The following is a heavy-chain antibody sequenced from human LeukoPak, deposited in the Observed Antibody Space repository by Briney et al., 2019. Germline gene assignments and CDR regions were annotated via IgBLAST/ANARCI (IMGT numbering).Heavy chain of an antibody. V-gene: IGHV3-30*18. CDR2: ISYDGSNK. CDR3: AKSTSTHITVAGGFDC. CDR1: GLTFNSYG. Sequence: PGGSLRLFCAASGLTFNSYGMHWVRQAPGKGLEWVTVISYDGSNKYYSDSVKGRFTISRDNSKNTLYLQMNSLRGEDTAVYFCAKSTSTHITVAGGFDCWGQGTLVTVSS. D-gene: IGHD6-19*01. J-gene: IGHJ4*02.